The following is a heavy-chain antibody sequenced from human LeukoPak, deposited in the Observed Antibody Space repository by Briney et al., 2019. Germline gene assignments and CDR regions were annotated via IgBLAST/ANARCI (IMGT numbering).Heavy chain of an antibody. J-gene: IGHJ4*02. CDR1: GGSISSYY. CDR2: IYYSGST. V-gene: IGHV4-59*01. CDR3: ARDRYYYAH. Sequence: SETLSLTCTVFGGSISSYYWSWIRQPPGKGLEWIGYIYYSGSTNYNPSLKSRVTISVDTSKNQFSLKLSSVTAADTAVYYCARDRYYYAHWGQGTLVTVSS. D-gene: IGHD1-14*01.